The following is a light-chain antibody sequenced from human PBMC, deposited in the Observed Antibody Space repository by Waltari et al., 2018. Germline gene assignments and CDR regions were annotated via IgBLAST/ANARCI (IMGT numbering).Light chain of an antibody. J-gene: IGLJ3*02. CDR2: TDK. CDR1: ELPKQY. CDR3: QSVDVGGSSV. V-gene: IGLV3-25*03. Sequence: SSELTQPPPVSVSPGQTATLSCSGDELPKQYVYWYQQRQGQAPLLVIYTDKERPSGIPGRFSCSTSGTLVTLTIGGARAEDEADYYFQSVDVGGSSVFGGGTKLTVL.